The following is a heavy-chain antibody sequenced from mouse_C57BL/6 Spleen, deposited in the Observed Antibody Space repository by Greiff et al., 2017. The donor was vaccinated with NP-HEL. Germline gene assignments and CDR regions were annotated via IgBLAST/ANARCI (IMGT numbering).Heavy chain of an antibody. V-gene: IGHV3-6*01. J-gene: IGHJ2*01. CDR1: GYSITSGYY. D-gene: IGHD1-1*02. Sequence: EVKLMESGPGLVKPSQSLSLTCSVTGYSITSGYYWNWIRQFPGNKLEWMGYISYDGSNNYNPSLKNRISITRDTSKNQFFLKLNSVTTEDTATYYCASNLLLWSLDYWGQGTTLTVSS. CDR2: ISYDGSN. CDR3: ASNLLLWSLDY.